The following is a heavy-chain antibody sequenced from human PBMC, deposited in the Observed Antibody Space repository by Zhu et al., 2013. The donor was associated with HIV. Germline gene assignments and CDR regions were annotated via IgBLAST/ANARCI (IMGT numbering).Heavy chain of an antibody. D-gene: IGHD2-15*01. V-gene: IGHV1-69*09. CDR3: ARGGGHVVVAVGTFDV. J-gene: IGHJ3*01. Sequence: QVQLMQSGPEVKRPGSSVRVSCQASGVKLKFHAISWIRQAPGQGLEWLGSILPALASTKYGRNFQGRVSFTADTSQNTVYVELTNLKPDDTAVFYCARGGGHVVVAVGTFDVWGQGTSVTVSP. CDR1: GVKLKFHA. CDR2: ILPALAST.